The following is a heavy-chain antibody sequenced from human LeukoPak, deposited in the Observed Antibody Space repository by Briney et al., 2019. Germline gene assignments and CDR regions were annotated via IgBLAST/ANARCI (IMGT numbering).Heavy chain of an antibody. CDR1: GFSLSTSGVG. J-gene: IGHJ4*02. CDR3: AHKRPGQLNGWFHSYFDN. V-gene: IGHV2-5*02. CDR2: QSRGEDK. Sequence: SGPTLVEPTQTLTLTCTISGFSLSTSGVGVGWIRQPPGKALEWLAVQSRGEDKRHNPSLKRRLTIFNNTSKSQVRLKMTNIDRVDTCTYYCAHKRPGQLNGWFHSYFDNWAPGALVTVSS. D-gene: IGHD6-19*01.